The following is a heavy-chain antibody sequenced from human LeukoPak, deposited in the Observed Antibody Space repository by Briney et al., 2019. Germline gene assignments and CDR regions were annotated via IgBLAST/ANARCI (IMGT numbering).Heavy chain of an antibody. V-gene: IGHV1-69*05. Sequence: SVKVSCKAYGGTFSSYAISWVRQAPGQGLEWMGRIIPIFGTANYAQKFQGRVTITTDESTSTAYMELSSLRSEDTAVYYCARDQMVRTRELDYWGQGTLVTVSS. CDR1: GGTFSSYA. J-gene: IGHJ4*02. CDR3: ARDQMVRTRELDY. D-gene: IGHD3-10*01. CDR2: IIPIFGTA.